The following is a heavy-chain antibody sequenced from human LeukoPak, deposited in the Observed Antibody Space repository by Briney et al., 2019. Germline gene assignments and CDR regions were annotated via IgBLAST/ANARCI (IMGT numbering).Heavy chain of an antibody. D-gene: IGHD3-22*01. Sequence: GASVKVSCKASGYTFIGYYMHWVRQAPGQGLEWMGWINPNTGGTNYAQKLQGRVTMTTDTSTSTAYMELRSLRSDDTAVYYCARESGVLYYDSSGYLNWFDPWGQGTLVTVSS. CDR1: GYTFIGYY. CDR3: ARESGVLYYDSSGYLNWFDP. CDR2: INPNTGGT. V-gene: IGHV1-2*02. J-gene: IGHJ5*02.